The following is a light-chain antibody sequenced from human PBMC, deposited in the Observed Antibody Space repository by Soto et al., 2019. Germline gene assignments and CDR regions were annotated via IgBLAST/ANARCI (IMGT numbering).Light chain of an antibody. CDR2: DDV. Sequence: SYELTQPPSVSVAPGQTARITCGGDIIGRNSVHWYQQKPGQAPVLFVYDDVDRPSGIPERFSGSNSGNTATLSISRVEDGDEADYYCQVWDIGSDLYVFGTGTKLTV. V-gene: IGLV3-21*02. J-gene: IGLJ1*01. CDR1: IIGRNS. CDR3: QVWDIGSDLYV.